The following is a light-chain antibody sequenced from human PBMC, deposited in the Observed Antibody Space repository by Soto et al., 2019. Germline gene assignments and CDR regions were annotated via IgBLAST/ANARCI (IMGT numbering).Light chain of an antibody. CDR3: QQYGSSPPWT. Sequence: EIVMTQSPATLSVSQVERATLSFRASQSVSSSSLAWYQQKPGQAPRLLTYCASSRATGIPDRFSGSGSGTDFTLTISRLEPEDFAVYYCQQYGSSPPWTFGQGTKVDIK. CDR1: QSVSSSS. J-gene: IGKJ1*01. CDR2: CAS. V-gene: IGKV3-20*01.